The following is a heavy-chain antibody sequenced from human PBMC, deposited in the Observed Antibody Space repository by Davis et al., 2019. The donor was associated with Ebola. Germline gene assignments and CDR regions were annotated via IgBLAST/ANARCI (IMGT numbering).Heavy chain of an antibody. D-gene: IGHD5/OR15-5a*01. J-gene: IGHJ4*02. CDR2: INPANGDT. CDR3: ARRNKVSPGEPFDF. V-gene: IGHV1-3*01. CDR1: GYTFTNYA. Sequence: ASVKVSCKASGYTFTNYAIHWVRQAPGQRLEWLGWINPANGDTKYSEKVQGRVTFSRDTSASTAYMELSILTSEDTAVFYCARRNKVSPGEPFDFWGQGTLVAVSS.